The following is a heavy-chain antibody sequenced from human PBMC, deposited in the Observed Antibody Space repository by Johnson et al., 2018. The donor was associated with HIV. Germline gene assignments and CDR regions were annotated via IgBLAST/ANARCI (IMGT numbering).Heavy chain of an antibody. CDR3: AKETRDSRSAFHI. D-gene: IGHD4-11*01. Sequence: QVQLVESGGGVVQPGGSLRLSCKASGFTFSNYGIHWVRQAPGKGLEWVTFIQFDGSHKYSADFVKGRFTISRDTSKKSVFLQMNSLRPEDTAVYYCAKETRDSRSAFHIWGQGTLVTVSS. V-gene: IGHV3-30*02. CDR2: IQFDGSHK. CDR1: GFTFSNYG. J-gene: IGHJ3*02.